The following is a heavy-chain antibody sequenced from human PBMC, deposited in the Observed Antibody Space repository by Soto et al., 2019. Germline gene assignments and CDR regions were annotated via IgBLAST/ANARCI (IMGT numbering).Heavy chain of an antibody. CDR3: ARSCDKNNVRDY. CDR1: GFSISDHY. V-gene: IGHV3-11*05. CDR2: STNSGTFT. D-gene: IGHD2-21*02. Sequence: QVQLVESGGGLVKPGGSLRLTCAASGFSISDHYMSWIRQAPGKGLEWVSYSTNSGTFTKYADSVQGRFTISRDNAKNTLYIELNSLLGEHTAIYYGARSCDKNNVRDYWGEVTPVTVSS. J-gene: IGHJ4*02.